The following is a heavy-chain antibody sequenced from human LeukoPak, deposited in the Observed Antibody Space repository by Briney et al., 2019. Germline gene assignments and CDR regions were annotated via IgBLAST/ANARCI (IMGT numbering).Heavy chain of an antibody. CDR1: GFTFSSYE. V-gene: IGHV3-30*02. CDR2: IRSDGSNK. Sequence: PGGSLRLSCAASGFTFSSYEMNWVRQAPGKGLEWVAFIRSDGSNKYYEDSVKGRFTISRDNSKNTLYLQMNSLRAEDTAIYYCASKVVDNCDYWGQGTLVTVSS. D-gene: IGHD3-22*01. CDR3: ASKVVDNCDY. J-gene: IGHJ4*02.